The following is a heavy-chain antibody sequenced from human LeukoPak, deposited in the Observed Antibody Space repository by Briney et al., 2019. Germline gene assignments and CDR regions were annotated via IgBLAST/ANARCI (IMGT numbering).Heavy chain of an antibody. J-gene: IGHJ5*02. CDR2: ISGSGGST. Sequence: SGGSLRLSCAASGFTFSSYAMSWVRQAPGKGLEWVSAISGSGGSTYYADSVKGRFTISRDNSKNTLYLQMNSLRAEDTAVYYCAKDWEGYCSGGSCYNWFDPWGQGTLVTVSS. CDR1: GFTFSSYA. V-gene: IGHV3-23*01. CDR3: AKDWEGYCSGGSCYNWFDP. D-gene: IGHD2-15*01.